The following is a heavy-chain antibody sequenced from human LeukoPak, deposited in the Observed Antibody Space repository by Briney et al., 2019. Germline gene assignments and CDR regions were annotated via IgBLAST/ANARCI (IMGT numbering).Heavy chain of an antibody. CDR3: ARAYSSSWPYYFDY. Sequence: ASVKVSCKASGYTFTSYGISWVRQAPGQGLEWMGWISAYNGNTNCAQKLQGRVTMTTDTSTSTAYMELSSLRSEDTAVYYCARAYSSSWPYYFDYWGQGTLVTVSS. J-gene: IGHJ4*02. D-gene: IGHD6-13*01. V-gene: IGHV1-18*01. CDR1: GYTFTSYG. CDR2: ISAYNGNT.